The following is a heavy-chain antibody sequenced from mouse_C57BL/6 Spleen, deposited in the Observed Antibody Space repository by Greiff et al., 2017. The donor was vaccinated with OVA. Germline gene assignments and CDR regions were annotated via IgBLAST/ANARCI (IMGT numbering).Heavy chain of an antibody. CDR2: IYPGSGST. D-gene: IGHD1-1*01. J-gene: IGHJ3*01. CDR1: GYTFTSYW. Sequence: VQLQQPGAELVKPGASVKMSCKASGYTFTSYWITWVKQRPGQGLEWIGDIYPGSGSTNYNEKFKSKATLTVDTSSSTAYMQLSSLTSEDSAVYYCARGGTTVVATWFAYWGQGTLVTVSA. CDR3: ARGGTTVVATWFAY. V-gene: IGHV1-55*01.